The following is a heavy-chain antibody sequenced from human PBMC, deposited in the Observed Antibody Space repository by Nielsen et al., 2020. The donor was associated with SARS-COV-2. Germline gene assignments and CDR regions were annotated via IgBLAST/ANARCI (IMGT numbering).Heavy chain of an antibody. V-gene: IGHV3-74*01. Sequence: GESLKISCAASGFTLSNFGMDWVRQTPGKGLAWVAHIRIDGRVTIYADSVKGRFTISRDDAENTVFLEMNSLRADDTAVYYCVRVRDDGYYYDTGPFDHWGQGTLVTVSS. CDR1: GFTLSNFG. J-gene: IGHJ4*02. CDR3: VRVRDDGYYYDTGPFDH. D-gene: IGHD3-22*01. CDR2: IRIDGRVT.